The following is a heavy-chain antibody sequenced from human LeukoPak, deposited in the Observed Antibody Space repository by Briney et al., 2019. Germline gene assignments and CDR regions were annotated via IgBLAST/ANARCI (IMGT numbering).Heavy chain of an antibody. CDR1: GGSISSGGYY. J-gene: IGHJ4*02. Sequence: SETLSLTCTVSGGSISSGGYYWSWIRQHPGKGLEWIGYIYYSGSIYYDPSLKSRATISVDTSKKQFSLMLSSVTAADTAVYYCARVEPDDSAFDYWGQGALVTVSS. CDR3: ARVEPDDSAFDY. V-gene: IGHV4-31*03. CDR2: IYYSGSI. D-gene: IGHD2-21*02.